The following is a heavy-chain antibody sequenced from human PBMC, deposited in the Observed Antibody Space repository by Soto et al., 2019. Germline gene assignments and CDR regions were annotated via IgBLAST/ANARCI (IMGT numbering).Heavy chain of an antibody. Sequence: EVQLVESGGGLVQPGGSLSLSCAASGFTFSSYLMTWVRQAPGKGLEWVAIIKPDGSEKYYEDSVKGRFTISRDNAKTSLYLQMNSLRVEDTAVYYCARPRYRGMDVWGQGTTVTVSS. CDR2: IKPDGSEK. CDR1: GFTFSSYL. V-gene: IGHV3-7*05. D-gene: IGHD3-16*02. CDR3: ARPRYRGMDV. J-gene: IGHJ6*02.